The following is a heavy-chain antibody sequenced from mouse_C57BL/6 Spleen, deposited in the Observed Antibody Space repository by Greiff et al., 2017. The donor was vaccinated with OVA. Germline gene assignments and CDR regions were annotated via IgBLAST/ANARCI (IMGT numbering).Heavy chain of an antibody. Sequence: QVQLKESGPELVKPGASVKISCKASGYSFTSYYIHWVKQRPGQGLEWIGWIYPGSGNTKYNEKFKGKATLTADTSSSTAYMQLSSLTSEDSAVYYCARYNGYDEDYWGQGTTLTVSS. D-gene: IGHD2-2*01. CDR3: ARYNGYDEDY. CDR1: GYSFTSYY. J-gene: IGHJ2*01. CDR2: IYPGSGNT. V-gene: IGHV1-66*01.